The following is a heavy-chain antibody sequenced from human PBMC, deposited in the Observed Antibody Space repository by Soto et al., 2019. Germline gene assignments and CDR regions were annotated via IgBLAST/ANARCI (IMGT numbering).Heavy chain of an antibody. CDR2: IHYSGTA. Sequence: QVHLQESGPGLVRPSETLSLTCNVSGDSVSNHFWSWIRQPPGKGLEWIAFIHYSGTANYNPSLKIRITISVDTPKNQFSLRLTSVTAADTAVYYCARHPRSSGGEPTFDYWGQGTMVAVSS. D-gene: IGHD2-21*01. J-gene: IGHJ4*02. V-gene: IGHV4-59*08. CDR1: GDSVSNHF. CDR3: ARHPRSSGGEPTFDY.